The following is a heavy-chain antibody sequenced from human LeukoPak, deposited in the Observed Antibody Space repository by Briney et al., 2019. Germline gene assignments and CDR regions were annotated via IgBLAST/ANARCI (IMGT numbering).Heavy chain of an antibody. Sequence: QSGGSLRLSCAASGFTFSSYAMHWVRQAPGKGLEWVAVISYDGSNKYYADSVKGRFTISRDNSKNTLYLQMNSLRAEDTAVYYCARGKDTVTKVVGYYYYMDVWGKGTTVTVFS. CDR3: ARGKDTVTKVVGYYYYMDV. V-gene: IGHV3-30-3*01. CDR2: ISYDGSNK. J-gene: IGHJ6*03. CDR1: GFTFSSYA. D-gene: IGHD4-11*01.